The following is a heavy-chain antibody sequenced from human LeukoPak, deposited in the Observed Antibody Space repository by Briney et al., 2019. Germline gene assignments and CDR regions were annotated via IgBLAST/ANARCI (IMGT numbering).Heavy chain of an antibody. J-gene: IGHJ6*04. V-gene: IGHV3-53*01. D-gene: IGHD6-13*01. CDR3: ARDGLAAAGDYYYYYGMDV. Sequence: GGSLRLSCAASGFTVSSNYMSWLRQAPGKGLEWVTVIYSGGSTYYADSVKGRFTISRDNSKNTLYLQMNSMRAEDTAVYYCARDGLAAAGDYYYYYGMDVWGKGTTVTVSS. CDR1: GFTVSSNY. CDR2: IYSGGST.